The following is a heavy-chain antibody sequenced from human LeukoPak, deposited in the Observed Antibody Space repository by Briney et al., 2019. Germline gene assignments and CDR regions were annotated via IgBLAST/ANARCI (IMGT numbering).Heavy chain of an antibody. Sequence: GGSLRLSCAASGFTFSSYAMSWVRQAPGKGLEWVSAISGSGGSTYYADSVKGRFTISRDNSKNTLYLQMNSLRAEDTAVYYCAAYSSSLGWLDYWGQGTLVTVSS. CDR3: AAYSSSLGWLDY. D-gene: IGHD6-6*01. CDR1: GFTFSSYA. CDR2: ISGSGGST. J-gene: IGHJ4*02. V-gene: IGHV3-23*01.